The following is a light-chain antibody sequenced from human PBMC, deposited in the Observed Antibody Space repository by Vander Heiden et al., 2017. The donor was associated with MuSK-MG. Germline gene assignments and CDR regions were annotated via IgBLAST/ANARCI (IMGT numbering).Light chain of an antibody. V-gene: IGLV2-14*01. CDR1: SSDIGAYNF. J-gene: IGLJ2*01. CDR3: NSFTTSHTHV. CDR2: DVT. Sequence: QSALTQPASVSGSPGQSITISCTGTSSDIGAYNFVAWFRQHPGKAPKLVLYDVTGRPAGVANRFSGSKSGNTASLTISGLQAEDEADYYCNSFTTSHTHVFGGGTRLTVL.